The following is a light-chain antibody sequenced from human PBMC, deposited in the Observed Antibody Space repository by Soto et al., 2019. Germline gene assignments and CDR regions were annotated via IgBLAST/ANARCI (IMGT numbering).Light chain of an antibody. V-gene: IGKV1-39*01. CDR1: QSIGSY. J-gene: IGKJ4*01. Sequence: IQMTQSPSSLSASVGDGVTITCRASQSIGSYLKWYQQKPGKAPKLLIYAASSLESGVTSMFSVSGSGTDFTLTIISLQPEDIATYYCLQSYSTPLRFGGGTTVEIK. CDR3: LQSYSTPLR. CDR2: AAS.